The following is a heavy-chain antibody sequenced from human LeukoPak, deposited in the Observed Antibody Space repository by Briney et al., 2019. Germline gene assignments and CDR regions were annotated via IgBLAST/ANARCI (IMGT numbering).Heavy chain of an antibody. D-gene: IGHD3-10*01. CDR2: ISWNSGSI. V-gene: IGHV3-9*01. CDR3: AKDYGSGSYYNNWFDP. J-gene: IGHJ5*02. CDR1: GFTFSSYW. Sequence: GGSLRLSCAASGFTFSSYWMHWVRQAPGKGLEWVSGISWNSGSIGYADSVKGRFTISRDNAKNSLYLQMNSLRAEDTALYYCAKDYGSGSYYNNWFDPWGQGTLVTVSS.